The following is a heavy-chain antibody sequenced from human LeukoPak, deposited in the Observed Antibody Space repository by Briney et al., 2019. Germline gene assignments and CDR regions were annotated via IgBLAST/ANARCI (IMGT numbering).Heavy chain of an antibody. CDR2: IYWDNDS. D-gene: IGHD5-18*01. CDR1: GVSLSTSGVG. V-gene: IGHV2-5*02. Sequence: SGPTLVKPTQTLTLTCSLSGVSLSTSGVGVGWIRQPPGKALEWLALIYWDNDSRYSPSLKSRLTIAKDTSKNQVVLTLTNMDSVDTATYYCAHSQVFSYGSFHDAYDIWGLGMLVTVSS. CDR3: AHSQVFSYGSFHDAYDI. J-gene: IGHJ3*02.